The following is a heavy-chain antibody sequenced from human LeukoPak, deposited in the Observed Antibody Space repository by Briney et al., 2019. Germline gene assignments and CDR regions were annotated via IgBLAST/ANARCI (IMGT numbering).Heavy chain of an antibody. CDR2: INHSGST. J-gene: IGHJ4*02. CDR3: ARGRYVSITIFGMPTRGQFDY. D-gene: IGHD3-3*01. V-gene: IGHV4-34*01. CDR1: GGSFSGYY. Sequence: SETLSLTCAVYGGSFSGYYWSWIRQPPGKGLEWIGEINHSGSTNYNPSLKSRVTISVDTSKNQFSLKLSSVTAADTAVYYCARGRYVSITIFGMPTRGQFDYWGQGTLVTVSS.